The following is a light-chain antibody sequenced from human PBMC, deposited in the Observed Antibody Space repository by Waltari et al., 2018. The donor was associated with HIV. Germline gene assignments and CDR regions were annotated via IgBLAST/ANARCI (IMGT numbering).Light chain of an antibody. CDR3: ASRDDSLSVHVV. CDR2: RND. Sequence: QSVLSQPPSASGTPGQRVTISCSGSSSNIGTNNVSWYQQFADPAPNLLSYRNDQRPSGVPDRFSGSKSGTSASLVISGLRSEDEADYYCASRDDSLSVHVVFGGGTKLTVL. V-gene: IGLV1-47*01. J-gene: IGLJ2*01. CDR1: SSNIGTNN.